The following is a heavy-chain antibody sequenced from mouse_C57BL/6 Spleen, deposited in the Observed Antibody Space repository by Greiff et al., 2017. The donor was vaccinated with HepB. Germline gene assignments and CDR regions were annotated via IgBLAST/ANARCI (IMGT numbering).Heavy chain of an antibody. CDR2: ISYDGSN. CDR1: GYSITSGYY. J-gene: IGHJ2*01. D-gene: IGHD1-1*01. V-gene: IGHV3-6*01. Sequence: VQLQQSGPGLVKPSQSLSLTCSVTGYSITSGYYWNWIRQFPGNKLEWMGYISYDGSNNYNPSLKNRISITRDTSKNQFFLKLNSVTTEDTATYYCARRYYGSSWYFDYWGQGTTLTVSS. CDR3: ARRYYGSSWYFDY.